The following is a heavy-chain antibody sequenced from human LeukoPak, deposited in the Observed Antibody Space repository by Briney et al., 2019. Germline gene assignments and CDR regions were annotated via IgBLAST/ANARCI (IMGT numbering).Heavy chain of an antibody. Sequence: PSETLSLTCGVYGGSSSGYYWSWIRQPPGKGLEWIGEINHSGSTNYNPSLKSRVTISVDTAKNQFSLKLSSVTAADTAVYYCARILTTVTTEGDYWGRGTLVTVSS. CDR2: INHSGST. D-gene: IGHD4-17*01. CDR3: ARILTTVTTEGDY. J-gene: IGHJ4*02. CDR1: GGSSSGYY. V-gene: IGHV4-34*01.